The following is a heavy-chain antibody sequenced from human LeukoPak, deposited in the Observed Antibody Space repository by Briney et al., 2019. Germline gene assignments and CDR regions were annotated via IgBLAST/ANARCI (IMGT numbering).Heavy chain of an antibody. V-gene: IGHV4-59*01. CDR2: IYYSGST. J-gene: IGHJ4*02. CDR3: ARGASGYCSSTSCLDFHY. D-gene: IGHD2-2*01. CDR1: GGSISSYY. Sequence: SETLCLTCTVSGGSISSYYWSRIRQPPGKGLVWIEYIYYSGSTDYNPALKSRVTISVDTSKNQFSLKLSSVTAADTAVYYCARGASGYCSSTSCLDFHYWGQGTLVTVSS.